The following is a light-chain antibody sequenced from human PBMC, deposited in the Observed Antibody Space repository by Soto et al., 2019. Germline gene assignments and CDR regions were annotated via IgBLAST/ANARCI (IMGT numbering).Light chain of an antibody. Sequence: DIQMTQSPSSLSASVGDRVAITCRASQSISSYLNWYQQKPGKAPKLLIYDASNLEAGVPSRFRGSGSGTDFTFTISRLQPEDIATYYCQQYENLPTFGQGTRLENK. CDR3: QQYENLPT. V-gene: IGKV1-33*01. CDR2: DAS. J-gene: IGKJ5*01. CDR1: QSISSY.